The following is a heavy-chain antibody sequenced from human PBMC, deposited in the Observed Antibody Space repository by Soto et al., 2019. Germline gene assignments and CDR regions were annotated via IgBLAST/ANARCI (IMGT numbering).Heavy chain of an antibody. CDR1: GYTSTDYY. CDR3: ASEDCRNTNCLKGFDY. CDR2: INPKSGGP. V-gene: IGHV1-2*02. Sequence: ASVKVSCKTSGYTSTDYYMHWVRQAPGQGFEWVGGINPKSGGPKYVPKFQGRVTVTRDTSTSTAYMELNRLTSDDTAVYYCASEDCRNTNCLKGFDYWG. J-gene: IGHJ4*01. D-gene: IGHD2-15*01.